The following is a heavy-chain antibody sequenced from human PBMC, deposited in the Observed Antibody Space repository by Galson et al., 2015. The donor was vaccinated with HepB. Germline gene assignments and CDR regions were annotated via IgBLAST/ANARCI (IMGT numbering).Heavy chain of an antibody. CDR2: IIPIFGTA. J-gene: IGHJ6*02. V-gene: IGHV1-69*13. Sequence: SVKVSCKASGGTFSSYAISWVRQAPGQGLEWMGGIIPIFGTANYAQKFQGRVTITADESTSTAYMELSSLRSEDTAVYYCARDQSYGDYDYYYYGMDVWGQGTTVTVSS. CDR1: GGTFSSYA. D-gene: IGHD4-17*01. CDR3: ARDQSYGDYDYYYYGMDV.